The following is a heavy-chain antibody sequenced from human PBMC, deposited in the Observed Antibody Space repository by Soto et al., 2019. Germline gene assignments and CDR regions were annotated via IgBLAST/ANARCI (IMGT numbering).Heavy chain of an antibody. V-gene: IGHV3-9*01. Sequence: EVQLVESGGGFVQPGRSLRLSCAASGFTFDDYAMHWVRQAPGKGLEWVSGISWNSGSIGYADSVKGRFTISRDNAKNSLYLQMNSLRAEDTALYYCAKSPLVVVAATLFDYWGQGTLVTVSS. D-gene: IGHD2-15*01. CDR3: AKSPLVVVAATLFDY. J-gene: IGHJ4*02. CDR1: GFTFDDYA. CDR2: ISWNSGSI.